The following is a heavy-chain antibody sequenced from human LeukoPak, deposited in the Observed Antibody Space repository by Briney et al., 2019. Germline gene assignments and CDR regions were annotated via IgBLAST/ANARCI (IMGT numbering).Heavy chain of an antibody. CDR1: GGSISSYY. CDR2: IYYSGST. CDR3: ARDRLDIVDAFDI. J-gene: IGHJ3*02. D-gene: IGHD2-2*03. Sequence: SETLSLTCTVSGGSISSYYWSWIRQPPGKGLEWIGYIYYSGSTYYNPSLKSRVTISVDTSKNQFSLKLSSVTAADTAVYYCARDRLDIVDAFDIWGQGTMVAVSS. V-gene: IGHV4-59*12.